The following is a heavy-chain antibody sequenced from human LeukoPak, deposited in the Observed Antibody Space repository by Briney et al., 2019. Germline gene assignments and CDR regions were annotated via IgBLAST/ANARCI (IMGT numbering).Heavy chain of an antibody. V-gene: IGHV4-31*03. J-gene: IGHJ4*02. CDR2: IYYSGST. CDR3: ARVEGSGSYYYFVDY. D-gene: IGHD3-10*01. Sequence: SQTLSLTCTVSGGSISSGGYYWSWIRQHPGKGLEWLGYIYYSGSTYYNPSLKSRVTISVDTSKNQFSLKLSSVTAADTAVYYCARVEGSGSYYYFVDYWGQGTLVTVSS. CDR1: GGSISSGGYY.